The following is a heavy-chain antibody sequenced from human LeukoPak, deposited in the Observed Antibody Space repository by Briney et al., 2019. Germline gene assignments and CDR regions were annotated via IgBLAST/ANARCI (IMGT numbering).Heavy chain of an antibody. CDR3: ARQNYDFWSGYIVY. CDR1: GFTPSSFW. Sequence: PGGSLSLSCAVSGFTPSSFWTSWVRHVPGEWLEWVANIKQDGSEKYYVDSVKVRLTIYREHAKNSLYLQMNSLRAEDTAVYYCARQNYDFWSGYIVYWGQGTLVTVSS. CDR2: IKQDGSEK. D-gene: IGHD3-3*01. V-gene: IGHV3-7*01. J-gene: IGHJ4*02.